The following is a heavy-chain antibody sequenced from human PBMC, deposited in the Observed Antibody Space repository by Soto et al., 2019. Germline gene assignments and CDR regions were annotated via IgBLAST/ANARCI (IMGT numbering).Heavy chain of an antibody. CDR3: AEDSMRYGDYTHYCFDP. CDR2: ISGSGGST. Sequence: EVQLLESGGGLVQPGGSLRLSCAASGFTFSSYAMSWVRQAPGKGLEWVSAISGSGGSTYYADSVKGPFTSPRDNSKNTLYLQMNSLRAEDTDVYYCAEDSMRYGDYTHYCFDPWGQGTLVPVSS. D-gene: IGHD4-17*01. V-gene: IGHV3-23*01. CDR1: GFTFSSYA. J-gene: IGHJ5*02.